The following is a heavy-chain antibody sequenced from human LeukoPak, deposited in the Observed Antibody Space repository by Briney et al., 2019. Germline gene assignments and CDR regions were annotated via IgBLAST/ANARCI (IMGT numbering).Heavy chain of an antibody. CDR2: IYFSGNHI. V-gene: IGHV3-21*01. CDR1: GFTFSRFS. J-gene: IGHJ4*02. D-gene: IGHD3-3*02. CDR3: ASEFSTVGNFDY. Sequence: AGGSLRLSCATSGFTFSRFSMRWVRQAPGKGLEWVSSIYFSGNHISYADSVKGRFTISRDNANNSVYLQMNGLRAEDTAVYYCASEFSTVGNFDYWGQGTLVTVSS.